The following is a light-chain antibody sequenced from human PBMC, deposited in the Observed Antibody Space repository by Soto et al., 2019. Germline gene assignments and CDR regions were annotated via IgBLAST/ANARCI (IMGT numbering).Light chain of an antibody. CDR2: EVS. Sequence: QSALTQPASVSGSPGQSITISCTGTSSDVGGYNYVSWYQQHPGKAPKLMIYEVSNRPSGVSNRFSGSKSGNTASLNISGIQAEDEADYYCSSYTSSSTVVFGGWTQLTVL. CDR1: SSDVGGYNY. J-gene: IGLJ2*01. V-gene: IGLV2-14*01. CDR3: SSYTSSSTVV.